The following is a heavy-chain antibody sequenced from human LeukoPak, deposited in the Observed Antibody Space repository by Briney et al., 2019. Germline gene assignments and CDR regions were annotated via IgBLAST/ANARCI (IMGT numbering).Heavy chain of an antibody. J-gene: IGHJ5*02. CDR2: IYYSGST. V-gene: IGHV4-39*01. D-gene: IGHD2-2*01. CDR1: GGSSSSSRYY. Sequence: SETLSLTCTVSGGSSSSSRYYWGWIRQPPGKGLEWIGSIYYSGSTYYNPSLKSRVTISVDTSKNQFSLKLSSVTAADTAVYYCARHPYQLLWLSWFDPWGQGPLVTVSS. CDR3: ARHPYQLLWLSWFDP.